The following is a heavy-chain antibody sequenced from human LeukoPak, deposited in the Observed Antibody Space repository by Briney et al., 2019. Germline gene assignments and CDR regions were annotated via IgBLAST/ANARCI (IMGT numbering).Heavy chain of an antibody. V-gene: IGHV4-39*01. J-gene: IGHJ5*02. CDR3: ARQVGYCSGGSCYNWFDP. CDR2: IYYSGST. D-gene: IGHD2-15*01. Sequence: SETLSLTCTVSGGSISSSSYYGGWIRQPPGKGLEWIGSIYYSGSTYYNPSLKSRVTISVDTSKNQFSLKLSSVTAADTAVYYCARQVGYCSGGSCYNWFDPWGQGTLVTVSS. CDR1: GGSISSSSYY.